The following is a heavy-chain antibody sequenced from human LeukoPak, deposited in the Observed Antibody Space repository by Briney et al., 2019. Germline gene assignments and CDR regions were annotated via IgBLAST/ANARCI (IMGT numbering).Heavy chain of an antibody. J-gene: IGHJ4*02. CDR1: GGSFSGYY. CDR3: ARASYGPFDY. Sequence: SETLSLTCAVYGGSFSGYYWSWIRQPPGKGLEWIGEINHSGSTNYNPSLKSRVTISVDTSKNQFSLKLSSVTAADTAVYYCARASYGPFDYWGQGTLVTDSS. CDR2: INHSGST. V-gene: IGHV4-34*01. D-gene: IGHD3-16*01.